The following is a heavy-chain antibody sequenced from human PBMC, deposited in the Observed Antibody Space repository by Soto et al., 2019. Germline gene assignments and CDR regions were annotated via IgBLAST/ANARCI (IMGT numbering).Heavy chain of an antibody. CDR2: ISYDGSNK. Sequence: PGGSLRLSCAASGFTFSSYAMHWVRQAPGKGLEWVAVISYDGSNKYYADSVKGRFTISRDNSKNTLYLQMNSLRAEDTAVYYCAKLGYCSGGSCYPGSPWGQGTLVTVSS. J-gene: IGHJ5*02. CDR3: AKLGYCSGGSCYPGSP. CDR1: GFTFSSYA. D-gene: IGHD2-15*01. V-gene: IGHV3-30-3*02.